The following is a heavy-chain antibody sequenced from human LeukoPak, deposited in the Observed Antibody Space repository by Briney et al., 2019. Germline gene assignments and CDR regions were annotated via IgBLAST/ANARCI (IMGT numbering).Heavy chain of an antibody. V-gene: IGHV3-30*18. J-gene: IGHJ3*02. D-gene: IGHD6-13*01. CDR3: ANIFGYSSLNDAFDI. CDR2: ISYDGSNK. Sequence: GGSLRLSCAASGFTFSSYGMHWVRQAPGKGLEWVAVISYDGSNKYYADSVKGRFTISRDNSKNTLYLQMNSLRAEDTAVYYCANIFGYSSLNDAFDIWGQGTMVTVSS. CDR1: GFTFSSYG.